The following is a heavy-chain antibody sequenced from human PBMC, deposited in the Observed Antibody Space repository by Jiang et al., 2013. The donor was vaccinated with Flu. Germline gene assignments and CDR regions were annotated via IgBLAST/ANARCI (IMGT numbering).Heavy chain of an antibody. V-gene: IGHV3-30*04. D-gene: IGHD4-17*01. J-gene: IGHJ5*02. CDR2: ISYDGSDR. CDR3: ARATAHDYGDRLFDP. CDR1: GFTFSSYA. Sequence: QLLESGGGVVQPGRSLRLSCAASGFTFSSYAMHWVRQAPGKGLEWVAAISYDGSDRYYADSEKGRFTISRDNSKNTLYLQMNSLRVEDTAVFYCARATAHDYGDRLFDPWGQGTLVTVSS.